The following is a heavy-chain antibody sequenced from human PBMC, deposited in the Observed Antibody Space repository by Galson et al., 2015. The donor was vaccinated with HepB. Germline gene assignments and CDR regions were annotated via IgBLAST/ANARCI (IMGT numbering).Heavy chain of an antibody. Sequence: SLRLSCAASGFTFSAYSMSWVRQAPGKGLEWVSVVSASGIDTYYTDSVKGRFTISRDNSKNTLYLQMSGLRVEDTAVYYCANGWLLPPPRGRGAGHWGQGTLVPVSS. V-gene: IGHV3-23*01. J-gene: IGHJ4*02. D-gene: IGHD3-22*01. CDR3: ANGWLLPPPRGRGAGH. CDR2: VSASGIDT. CDR1: GFTFSAYS.